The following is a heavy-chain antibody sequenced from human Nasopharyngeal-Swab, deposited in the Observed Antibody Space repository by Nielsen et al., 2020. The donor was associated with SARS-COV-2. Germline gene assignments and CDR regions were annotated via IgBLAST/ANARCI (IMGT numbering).Heavy chain of an antibody. J-gene: IGHJ6*02. CDR2: ISSSSSYI. CDR3: ARDQGYYDFWSGYPGGVDV. D-gene: IGHD3-3*01. Sequence: WIRQPPGKGLEWVSSISSSSSYIYYADSVKGRFTIPRDNAKNSLYLQMNSLRAEDTAVYYCARDQGYYDFWSGYPGGVDVWGQGTTVTVSS. V-gene: IGHV3-21*04.